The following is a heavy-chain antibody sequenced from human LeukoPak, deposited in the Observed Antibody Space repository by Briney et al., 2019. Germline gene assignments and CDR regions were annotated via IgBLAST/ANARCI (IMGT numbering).Heavy chain of an antibody. CDR2: IYSGGST. J-gene: IGHJ5*02. CDR1: GFTVSSNY. Sequence: PGGSLRLSCAASGFTVSSNYMSWVRQAPGKGLEWVSVIYSGGSTYYADSVKGRFTISRDNSKNTLYLQMNSLRAEDTAVYCCARLLWFGEPWFDPWGQGTLVTVSS. CDR3: ARLLWFGEPWFDP. D-gene: IGHD3-10*01. V-gene: IGHV3-66*01.